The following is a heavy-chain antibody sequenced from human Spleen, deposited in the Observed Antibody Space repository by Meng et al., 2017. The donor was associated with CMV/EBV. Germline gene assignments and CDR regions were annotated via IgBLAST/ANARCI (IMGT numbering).Heavy chain of an antibody. V-gene: IGHV5-51*01. J-gene: IGHJ4*02. D-gene: IGHD2-8*01. CDR2: IYPGDSAT. CDR1: GYSFTSYW. Sequence: SCKGSGYSFTSYWIGWVRQMPGKGLEWVGIIYPGDSATRYSPSLQGQVTISVDKSISTAYLQWSSLRASGTAIYYCARQGHGVPLDFWGQGTLVTVSS. CDR3: ARQGHGVPLDF.